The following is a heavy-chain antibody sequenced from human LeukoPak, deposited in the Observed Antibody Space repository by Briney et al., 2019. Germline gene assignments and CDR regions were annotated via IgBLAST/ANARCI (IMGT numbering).Heavy chain of an antibody. D-gene: IGHD4-17*01. Sequence: GGSLRLSCTASGFTFGDYAMSWFRQAPGKGLEWVGRIKSKTDGGTTDYAAPVKGRFTISRDEAKNTLYLQMNSLKTEDTAVYYCTTGSGDYGLDYWGQGTLVTASS. J-gene: IGHJ4*02. CDR1: GFTFGDYA. V-gene: IGHV3-15*01. CDR3: TTGSGDYGLDY. CDR2: IKSKTDGGTT.